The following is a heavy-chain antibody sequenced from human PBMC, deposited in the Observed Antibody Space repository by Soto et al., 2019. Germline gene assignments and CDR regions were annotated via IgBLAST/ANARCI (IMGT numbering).Heavy chain of an antibody. J-gene: IGHJ4*02. Sequence: GGSLRLSCAASGFTFSDHAMHWVRQAPGKGLEWVAVIWYYGSNAYYADSVRGRFTISRDNFKNTLYLQMNSLRAEDTAVYYCARDRVYCSTSTCFEYFDYWGQGTLVTVSS. CDR1: GFTFSDHA. D-gene: IGHD2-2*01. CDR2: IWYYGSNA. CDR3: ARDRVYCSTSTCFEYFDY. V-gene: IGHV3-33*01.